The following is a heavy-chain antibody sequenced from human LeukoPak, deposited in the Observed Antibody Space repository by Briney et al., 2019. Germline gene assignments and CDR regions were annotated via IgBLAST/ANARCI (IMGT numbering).Heavy chain of an antibody. J-gene: IGHJ6*02. D-gene: IGHD3-10*01. V-gene: IGHV1-46*01. CDR1: GYTFTSYY. CDR3: ARDREEGSYYYYGMDV. CDR2: INPSGGST. Sequence: VASVEVSCKASGYTFTSYYMHWVRQAPGQGLEWMGIINPSGGSTSYAQKFQGRVTMTRDTSTSTVYMELSSLRSEDTAVYYCARDREEGSYYYYGMDVWGQGTTVTVSS.